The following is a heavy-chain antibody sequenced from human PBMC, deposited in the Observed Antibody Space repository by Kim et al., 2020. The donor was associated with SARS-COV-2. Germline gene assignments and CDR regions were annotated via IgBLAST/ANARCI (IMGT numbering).Heavy chain of an antibody. Sequence: GGSLRLSCAASGFTFSSYAMHWVRQAPGKGLEWVAVISYDGSNKYYADSVKGRFTISRDNSKNTLYLQMNSLRAEDTAVYYCARNYDFWSGYSPYSYGM. D-gene: IGHD3-3*01. V-gene: IGHV3-30-3*01. CDR1: GFTFSSYA. CDR2: ISYDGSNK. J-gene: IGHJ6*01. CDR3: ARNYDFWSGYSPYSYGM.